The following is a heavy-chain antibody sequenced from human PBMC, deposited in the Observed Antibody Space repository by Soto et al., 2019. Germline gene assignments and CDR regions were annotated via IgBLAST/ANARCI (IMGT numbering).Heavy chain of an antibody. V-gene: IGHV4-39*01. Sequence: SETLSLTCTVSGGSFSRSSDDYGWIRQPPGKGLEWIGNIYYSGSAYYNPPLKSRVTISVDTSRHQFSLKLSSVTAADTAVYFCARLDWNSFYLAYWGQGTPVTVSS. CDR2: IYYSGSA. D-gene: IGHD1-7*01. J-gene: IGHJ4*02. CDR1: GGSFSRSSDD. CDR3: ARLDWNSFYLAY.